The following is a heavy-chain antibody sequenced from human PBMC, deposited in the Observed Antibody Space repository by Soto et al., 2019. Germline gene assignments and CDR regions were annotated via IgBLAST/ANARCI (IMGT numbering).Heavy chain of an antibody. Sequence: QVQLVQSGAEVKKPGASVKVSCKASGYTCTSYAMHWVRQAPGQRLEWMGWINAGNGNTKYSQKFQGRVTITRDTSASTAYMELSSLRSEDTAVYYCARDLGWWPWDYWGQGTLVTVSS. CDR2: INAGNGNT. CDR3: ARDLGWWPWDY. CDR1: GYTCTSYA. J-gene: IGHJ4*02. D-gene: IGHD2-15*01. V-gene: IGHV1-3*01.